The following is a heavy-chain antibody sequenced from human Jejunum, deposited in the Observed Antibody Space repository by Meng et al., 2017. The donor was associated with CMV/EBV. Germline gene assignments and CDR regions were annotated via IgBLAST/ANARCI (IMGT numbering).Heavy chain of an antibody. J-gene: IGHJ6*02. Sequence: CVFTFSSYWRTWVRQVPGRGLGWVANINQDGGERNYVESVKGRLTISRNNARNSLFLQMDGLRAEDTAVYYCARQKCGGDCDMDVWGQGTTVTVSS. V-gene: IGHV3-7*01. D-gene: IGHD2-21*01. CDR2: INQDGGER. CDR1: VFTFSSYW. CDR3: ARQKCGGDCDMDV.